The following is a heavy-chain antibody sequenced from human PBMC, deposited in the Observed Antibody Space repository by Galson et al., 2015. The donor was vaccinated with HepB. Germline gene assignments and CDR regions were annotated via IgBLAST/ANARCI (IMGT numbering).Heavy chain of an antibody. CDR1: GDSVSSNRAT. CDR2: TYYRSKWYN. D-gene: IGHD2-2*01. J-gene: IGHJ4*02. CDR3: ARVRVSAGPAIEY. Sequence: CAISGDSVSSNRATWNWIRQSPSRGLEWLGRTYYRSKWYNDYAFSVKSRISIRADTSKNQFSLQLNSVTPEDTAMYYCARVRVSAGPAIEYWGQGSLVTVSS. V-gene: IGHV6-1*01.